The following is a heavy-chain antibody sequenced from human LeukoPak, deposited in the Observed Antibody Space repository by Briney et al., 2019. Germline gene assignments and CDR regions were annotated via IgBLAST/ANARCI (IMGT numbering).Heavy chain of an antibody. CDR1: GYTFTGYY. V-gene: IGHV1-2*02. CDR3: ARDTNSYDAFDI. J-gene: IGHJ3*02. D-gene: IGHD5-18*01. CDR2: INPNSGGT. Sequence: ASVKVSCKASGYTFTGYYMHWVRQAPGQGLEWMGWINPNSGGTNYAQKFQGRVIMTRDTSISTAYMELSRLRSDDTAVYYCARDTNSYDAFDIWGQGTMVTVSS.